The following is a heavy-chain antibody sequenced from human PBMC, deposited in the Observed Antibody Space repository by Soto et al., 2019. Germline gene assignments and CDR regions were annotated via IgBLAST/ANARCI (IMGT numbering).Heavy chain of an antibody. Sequence: GGSLRLSCAASGFTFSSYGMHWVRQAPGKGLEWVAFISCDRSTIYYADSVKGRFTISRDNAKNSLYLQMNSLRDEDTAVYYCAREAIAVLNWFDPWGQGTLVTVSS. CDR3: AREAIAVLNWFDP. D-gene: IGHD6-19*01. V-gene: IGHV3-48*02. J-gene: IGHJ5*02. CDR1: GFTFSSYG. CDR2: ISCDRSTI.